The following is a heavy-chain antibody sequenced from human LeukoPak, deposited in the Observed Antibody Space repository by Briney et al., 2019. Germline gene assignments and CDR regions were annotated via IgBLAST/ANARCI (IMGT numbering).Heavy chain of an antibody. J-gene: IGHJ1*01. CDR2: ISGSGGST. Sequence: GGSLRLSCAASGFTFSSYAMSWVRQAPGKGLEWVSAISGSGGSTHYADSVKGRFTISRDNSKNTLYLQMNSLRAEDTAVYYCAKDRSSSWYEYFQHWGQGTLVTVSS. D-gene: IGHD6-13*01. V-gene: IGHV3-23*01. CDR3: AKDRSSSWYEYFQH. CDR1: GFTFSSYA.